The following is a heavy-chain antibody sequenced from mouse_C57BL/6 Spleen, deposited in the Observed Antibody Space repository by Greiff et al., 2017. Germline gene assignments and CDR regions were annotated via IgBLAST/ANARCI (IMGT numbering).Heavy chain of an antibody. V-gene: IGHV1-64*01. Sequence: QVQLQQPGAELVKPGASVKLSCKASGYTFTSYWMHWVKQRPGQGLEWIGMIHPHSGSTNYNEKFKSKATLTVDKSSSTAYMQLSSLTSEDSAVYYCACITTVVARGVMDYWGQGTSVTVSS. CDR2: IHPHSGST. CDR1: GYTFTSYW. CDR3: ACITTVVARGVMDY. D-gene: IGHD1-1*01. J-gene: IGHJ4*01.